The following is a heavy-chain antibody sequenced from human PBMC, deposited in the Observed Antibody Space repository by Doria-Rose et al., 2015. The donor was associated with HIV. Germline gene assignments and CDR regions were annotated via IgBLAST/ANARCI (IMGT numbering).Heavy chain of an antibody. V-gene: IGHV3-33*01. CDR3: ARDPLDTTMTRYYYFMDV. Sequence: QVQLVQSGGGVVQPGGSLRLSCAASGSTFSTYGMHWVRQAPGKGLEWVAVIWFDGSKTYYADSVRCRFTISRDNSKNTLYLQMNGLRAEDTAVYYCARDPLDTTMTRYYYFMDVWGKGSTVTVSS. J-gene: IGHJ6*03. CDR1: GSTFSTYG. CDR2: IWFDGSKT. D-gene: IGHD5-18*01.